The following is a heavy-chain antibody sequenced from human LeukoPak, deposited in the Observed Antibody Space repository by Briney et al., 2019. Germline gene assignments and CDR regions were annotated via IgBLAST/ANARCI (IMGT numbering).Heavy chain of an antibody. V-gene: IGHV3-23*01. J-gene: IGHJ4*02. D-gene: IGHD5-24*01. Sequence: GGSLRLSCASSGFTFTNHSMAGVRLAPGKGLEWVSPLSGGGASTYYADSVKGRFTISRDNPRNTLYLQMDSLRDDDKGVYFCARTPSRDGYSHIDFWGQGALVTVSS. CDR3: ARTPSRDGYSHIDF. CDR1: GFTFTNHS. CDR2: LSGGGAST.